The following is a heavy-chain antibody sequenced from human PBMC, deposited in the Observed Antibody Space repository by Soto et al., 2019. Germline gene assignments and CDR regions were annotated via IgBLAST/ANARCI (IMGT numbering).Heavy chain of an antibody. CDR3: AQGAEATTWDYYYYCMDV. CDR2: IWYDGSNK. V-gene: IGHV3-33*06. CDR1: GFTFSSYG. J-gene: IGHJ6*02. D-gene: IGHD1-1*01. Sequence: QVQLVESGGGVVQPGRSLRLSCAASGFTFSSYGMHWVRQAPGKGLEWVAVIWYDGSNKYYADSVKGRFTISRDNSKNTLYLQMNSLRAEDTAVYYCAQGAEATTWDYYYYCMDVWGQGTTVTVSS.